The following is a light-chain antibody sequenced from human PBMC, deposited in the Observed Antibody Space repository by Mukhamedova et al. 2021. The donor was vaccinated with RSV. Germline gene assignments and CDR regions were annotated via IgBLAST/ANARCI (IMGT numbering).Light chain of an antibody. Sequence: GKAPSLLIYAVSNLQSGVSSRFSGGGSTTDFTLTISSLQPADSATYYCQQSHRSPYTFGQGTKLEIK. CDR2: AVS. V-gene: IGKV1-39*01. J-gene: IGKJ2*01. CDR3: QQSHRSPYT.